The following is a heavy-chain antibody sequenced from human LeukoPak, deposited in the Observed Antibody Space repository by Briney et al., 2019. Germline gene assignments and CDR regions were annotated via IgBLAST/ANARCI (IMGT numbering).Heavy chain of an antibody. V-gene: IGHV3-15*05. CDR2: IKSKTDGGTT. Sequence: GGSLRLSCAASGFTFSNAWMSWVRQAPGKGLEWVGRIKSKTDGGTTDYAAPVKGRFTISRDDSTNTLYLQMNSLRAEDTAVYYCASGELDSLHYFDFWGQGTLVTVSS. CDR1: GFTFSNAW. CDR3: ASGELDSLHYFDF. D-gene: IGHD1-1*01. J-gene: IGHJ4*02.